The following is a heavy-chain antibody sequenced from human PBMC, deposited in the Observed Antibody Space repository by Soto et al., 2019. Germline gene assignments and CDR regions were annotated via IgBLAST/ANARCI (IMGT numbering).Heavy chain of an antibody. CDR1: GFSFNTYT. J-gene: IGHJ4*02. V-gene: IGHV3-21*01. Sequence: GGSLRLSCAASGFSFNTYTMSWVRQAPGRGLEWVASISRTSTTIFYVDAVRGRFTISRDNTKNSLYLQMNSLRAEDTAVYYCRREEYDYWGQGPLVTVSS. CDR3: RREEYDY. CDR2: ISRTSTTI.